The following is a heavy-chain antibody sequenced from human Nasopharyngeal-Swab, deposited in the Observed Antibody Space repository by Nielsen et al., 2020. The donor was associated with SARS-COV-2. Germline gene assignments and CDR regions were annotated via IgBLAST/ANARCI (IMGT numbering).Heavy chain of an antibody. Sequence: GGSLRLSCAASGFTFSSYGMHWARQAPGKGLEWVAVISYDGSNKYYADSVKGRFTISRDNSKNTLYLQMNSLRAEDTAVYYCAKDYYDSSGYYFAYWGQGTLVTVSS. CDR1: GFTFSSYG. V-gene: IGHV3-30*18. D-gene: IGHD3-22*01. CDR2: ISYDGSNK. CDR3: AKDYYDSSGYYFAY. J-gene: IGHJ4*02.